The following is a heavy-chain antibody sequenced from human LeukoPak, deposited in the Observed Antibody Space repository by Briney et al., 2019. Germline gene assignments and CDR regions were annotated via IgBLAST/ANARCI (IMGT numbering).Heavy chain of an antibody. J-gene: IGHJ1*01. CDR2: IRYDGSNK. CDR1: GSTFSSYG. D-gene: IGHD2-8*01. Sequence: GGSLRLSCAASGSTFSSYGMHWVRQAPGKGLEWVAFIRYDGSNKYYADSVKGRFTISRDNSKNTLYLQMNSLRAEDTAVYYCAKEAQVLKGYFQHWGQGTLVTVSS. V-gene: IGHV3-30*02. CDR3: AKEAQVLKGYFQH.